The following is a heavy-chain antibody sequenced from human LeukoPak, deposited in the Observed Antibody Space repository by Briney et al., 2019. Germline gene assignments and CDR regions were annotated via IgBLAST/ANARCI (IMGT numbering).Heavy chain of an antibody. CDR1: GFTFSSYG. D-gene: IGHD1-26*01. Sequence: GGTLRLSCAASGFTFSSYGMSWVRQAPGRGLEWVGRSRNKINSYTTEYAASVKGRFTISRDDSKKSLYLQMNSLKTEDTAVYYCARLGDRSGTYHGFDYWGQGTLVTVSS. CDR2: SRNKINSYTT. J-gene: IGHJ4*02. V-gene: IGHV3-72*01. CDR3: ARLGDRSGTYHGFDY.